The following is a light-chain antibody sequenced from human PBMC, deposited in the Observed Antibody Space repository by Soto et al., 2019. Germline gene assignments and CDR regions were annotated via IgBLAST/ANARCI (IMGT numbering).Light chain of an antibody. V-gene: IGKV3-15*01. CDR3: HQYNNWLALT. CDR1: QTVSSN. CDR2: DAS. Sequence: EIGMTPSPATLSVSPGERAALSGSASQTVSSNLAWYQQKPGQAPRLLIYDASTRATGIPVRFRGSGSGTEFTLTISSLQSEDSAVYYCHQYNNWLALTFGGGTKVDIK. J-gene: IGKJ4*01.